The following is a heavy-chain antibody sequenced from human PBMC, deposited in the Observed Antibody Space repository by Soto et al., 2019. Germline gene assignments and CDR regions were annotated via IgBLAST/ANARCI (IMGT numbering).Heavy chain of an antibody. V-gene: IGHV3-48*03. CDR1: GFXFSNYE. CDR2: IITSASAI. CDR3: AREICSGSRCYDTFDL. D-gene: IGHD2-15*01. Sequence: GXLRLCCATSGFXFSNYELDWVRHAPGKGLECISYIITSASAILYADSVKCRFNISRDDAGSSSYLQMDSLRAEQTAVYYCAREICSGSRCYDTFDLWGQGTTVPVSS. J-gene: IGHJ6*02.